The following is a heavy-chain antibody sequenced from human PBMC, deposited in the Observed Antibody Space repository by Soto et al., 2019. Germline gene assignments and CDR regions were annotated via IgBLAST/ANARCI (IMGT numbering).Heavy chain of an antibody. D-gene: IGHD3-22*01. V-gene: IGHV4-61*03. J-gene: IGHJ5*02. CDR1: GGSVSSASYY. CDR3: ARVPNYYDSSGHYYVRWFDP. Sequence: SETLSLTCIVSGGSVSSASYYWSWIRQPPMKGLEWIGYIFNTGSTKYNPSLKSRVAISVDTSKNRFSLKLSSVTAVDTAVYFCARVPNYYDSSGHYYVRWFDPWGQGTLVTVSS. CDR2: IFNTGST.